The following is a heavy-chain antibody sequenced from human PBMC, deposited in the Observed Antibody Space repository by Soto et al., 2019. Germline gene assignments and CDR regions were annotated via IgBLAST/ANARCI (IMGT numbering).Heavy chain of an antibody. D-gene: IGHD5-18*01. CDR2: TYYRPNLVT. Sequence: PSQTLSLTCVISGDSVSSNTATWNWIRQSPSRGLEWLGRTYYRPNLVTTYARSMKGRITINPDTSKNQFSLQLSSMTPEDTAIYYCARDSDTVSFENAFDIWGQGAVVTVSS. CDR1: GDSVSSNTAT. CDR3: ARDSDTVSFENAFDI. J-gene: IGHJ3*02. V-gene: IGHV6-1*01.